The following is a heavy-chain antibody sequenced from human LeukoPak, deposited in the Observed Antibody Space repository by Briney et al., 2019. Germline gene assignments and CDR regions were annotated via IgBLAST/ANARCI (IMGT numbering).Heavy chain of an antibody. CDR3: AKDRYYDFWSGYFFDY. CDR1: GFTFSSYG. D-gene: IGHD3-3*01. CDR2: ISGSGGST. J-gene: IGHJ4*02. V-gene: IGHV3-23*01. Sequence: PGGSLRLSCAASGFTFSSYGMSWVRQAPGKGLEWVSAISGSGGSTYYADSVKGRFTISRDNSKNTLYLQMNSLRAEDTAVYYCAKDRYYDFWSGYFFDYWGQGTLVTVSS.